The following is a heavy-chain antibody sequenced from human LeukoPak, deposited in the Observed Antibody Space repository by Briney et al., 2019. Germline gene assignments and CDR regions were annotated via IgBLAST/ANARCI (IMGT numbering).Heavy chain of an antibody. CDR1: GYTFASDG. V-gene: IGHV1-18*01. CDR2: ISAYNGNT. D-gene: IGHD3-3*01. Sequence: GASVKVSCKASGYTFASDGISWVRQAPGQGLEWMGWISAYNGNTNYAQKLQGRVTMTTDTSTSTAYMELRSLRSDDTAVYYCARGPVSGSYINWYFDLWGRGTLVTVSS. J-gene: IGHJ2*01. CDR3: ARGPVSGSYINWYFDL.